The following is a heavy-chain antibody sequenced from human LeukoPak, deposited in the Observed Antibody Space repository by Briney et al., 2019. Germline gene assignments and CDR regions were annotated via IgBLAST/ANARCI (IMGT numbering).Heavy chain of an antibody. J-gene: IGHJ4*02. CDR1: GFTFSSYS. CDR3: ARLGLELVQDDY. Sequence: PGGSLRLSCAASGFTFSSYSMNWVRQAPGKGLEWIGEINHSGSTNYNPSLKSRVTISVDTSKNQFSLKLSSVTAADTAVYYCARLGLELVQDDYWGQGTLVTVSS. V-gene: IGHV4-34*01. CDR2: INHSGST. D-gene: IGHD1-7*01.